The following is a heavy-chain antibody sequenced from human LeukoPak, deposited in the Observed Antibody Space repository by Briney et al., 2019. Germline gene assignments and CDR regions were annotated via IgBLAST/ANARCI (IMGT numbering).Heavy chain of an antibody. CDR3: AREFDY. Sequence: PSETLSLTCSVSGYSITSGYFWGWVRQPPGKGLEWIGNIYHSGSTYYNPSLKSRVTISVDTSKNQFSLELTSIIAADTAVYYCAREFDYWGQGTLVTVSS. CDR2: IYHSGST. J-gene: IGHJ4*02. CDR1: GYSITSGYF. V-gene: IGHV4-38-2*02.